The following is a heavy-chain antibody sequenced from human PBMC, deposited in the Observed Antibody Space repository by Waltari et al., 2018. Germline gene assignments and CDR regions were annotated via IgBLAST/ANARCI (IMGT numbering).Heavy chain of an antibody. CDR2: LESDGST. CDR3: VRDRYTSAWYPMYYGLDV. V-gene: IGHV3-74*03. CDR1: VFTLSTSW. D-gene: IGHD6-19*01. Sequence: EVQLVESGGGLVQPGGSLRLSCAASVFTLSTSWMHWVGQFPGKGLVWVSRLESDGSTKFADLAKGRFTVSRDNAKNTISLHMNSLRVEDTAVYYCVRDRYTSAWYPMYYGLDVWGQGTTVIVSS. J-gene: IGHJ6*02.